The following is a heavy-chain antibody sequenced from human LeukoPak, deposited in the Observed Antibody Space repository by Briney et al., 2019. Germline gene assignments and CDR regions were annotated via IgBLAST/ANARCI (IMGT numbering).Heavy chain of an antibody. Sequence: ASVKVSCKASGGTFSSYAISWVRQAPGQGLEWMGGIIPIFGTANNAQKFQGRVMITADESTSTAYMELSSLRSEDTAVYYCASTIVVVPAATDYFDYWGQGTLVTVSS. CDR1: GGTFSSYA. V-gene: IGHV1-69*13. J-gene: IGHJ4*02. CDR2: IIPIFGTA. CDR3: ASTIVVVPAATDYFDY. D-gene: IGHD2-2*01.